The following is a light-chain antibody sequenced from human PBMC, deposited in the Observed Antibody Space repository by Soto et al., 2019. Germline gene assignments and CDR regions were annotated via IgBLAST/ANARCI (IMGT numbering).Light chain of an antibody. CDR2: DAS. J-gene: IGKJ1*01. CDR1: QSVSSSY. CDR3: QQYVRSPPSWT. V-gene: IGKV3-20*01. Sequence: ETVLTQSPGTLSLSPGERATLSCRASQSVSSSYLAWYQQKPGQAPRLLIYDASSRATGIPDRFSGSGSGTDFTLTISRLETEDFEVYYCQQYVRSPPSWTFGQGTKVEIK.